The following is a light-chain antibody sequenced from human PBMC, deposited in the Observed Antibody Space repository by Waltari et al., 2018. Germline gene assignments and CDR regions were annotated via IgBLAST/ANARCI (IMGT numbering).Light chain of an antibody. CDR2: WAS. J-gene: IGKJ4*01. V-gene: IGKV4-1*01. CDR3: QQYFSTPPVT. CDR1: QSVLYSSNNKNY. Sequence: DIVMTQSPDSLAVSLGERATINCKSSQSVLYSSNNKNYLAWYQQKSGQPPKLLIYWASTRESGVPDRFSGSGSVTDFTLTISSLQAEDVAVYYCQQYFSTPPVTFGGGTKVEIK.